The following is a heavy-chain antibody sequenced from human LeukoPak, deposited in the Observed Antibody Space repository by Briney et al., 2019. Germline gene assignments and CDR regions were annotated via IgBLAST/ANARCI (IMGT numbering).Heavy chain of an antibody. D-gene: IGHD3-9*01. CDR1: GGSVSSGSYY. CDR3: ARGYYDILTGYYPFDY. CDR2: IYYGGST. J-gene: IGHJ4*02. Sequence: SETLSLTCTVSGGSVSSGSYYWSWIRQPPGKGLEWIGYIYYGGSTNYNPSLKSRVTISVDTSKNQFSLKLSSVTAADTAVYYCARGYYDILTGYYPFDYWGQGTLVTVSS. V-gene: IGHV4-61*01.